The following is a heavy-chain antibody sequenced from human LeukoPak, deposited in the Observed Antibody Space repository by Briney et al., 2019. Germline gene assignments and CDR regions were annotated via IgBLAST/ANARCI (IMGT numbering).Heavy chain of an antibody. Sequence: GGSLRLSCAASGFTFSSYSMNWVRQAPGKGLDWVSSISSSSSYIYYADSVKGRFTISRDNAKNSLYLQINSLGAEDTAVYYCARESGPRAADYWGQGTLVTVSS. CDR3: ARESGPRAADY. D-gene: IGHD1-14*01. V-gene: IGHV3-21*01. CDR1: GFTFSSYS. J-gene: IGHJ4*02. CDR2: ISSSSSYI.